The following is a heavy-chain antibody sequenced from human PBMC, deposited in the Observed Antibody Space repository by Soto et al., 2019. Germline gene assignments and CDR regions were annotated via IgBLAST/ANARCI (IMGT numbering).Heavy chain of an antibody. CDR3: ARYSSGWYYFDY. CDR2: IYHSGST. Sequence: SETLSLTCAVSGGSISSSNWWSWVRPPPGKWLEWFGEIYHSGSTNYTPSLKSRVTISVDKSKNQFSLKLSSVTAADTAGYYCARYSSGWYYFDYWGQGTLVTVSS. CDR1: GGSISSSNW. D-gene: IGHD6-19*01. V-gene: IGHV4-4*02. J-gene: IGHJ4*02.